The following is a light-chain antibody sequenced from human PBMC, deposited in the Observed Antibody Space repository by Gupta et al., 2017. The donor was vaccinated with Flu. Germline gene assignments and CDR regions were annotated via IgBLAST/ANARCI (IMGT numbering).Light chain of an antibody. V-gene: IGKV1-39*01. CDR3: QQSYSNPRT. CDR1: QSISIY. J-gene: IGKJ4*02. CDR2: AAS. Sequence: DLQMPQSPSSLSASIGDRVTITCRASQSISIYLNWYQQKPGKAPKLLIYAASSLQSGVPSRFSGSGSGTDFTLTISSLQTEDFATYYCQQSYSNPRTFGEGTKVEIK.